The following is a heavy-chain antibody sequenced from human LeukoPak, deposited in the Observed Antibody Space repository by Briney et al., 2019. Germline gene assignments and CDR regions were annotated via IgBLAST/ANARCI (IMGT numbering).Heavy chain of an antibody. CDR3: AKAYSYGYDY. Sequence: GGSLTLSCVASGFTFSSYGMHWLRQAPGKGLEWVAFIWYDGSNKYYADSVKGRFTISRDNSKNTLSLQMSSLRPDDTAVYYCAKAYSYGYDYWGQGTLVTVSS. CDR2: IWYDGSNK. CDR1: GFTFSSYG. J-gene: IGHJ4*02. D-gene: IGHD5-18*01. V-gene: IGHV3-30*02.